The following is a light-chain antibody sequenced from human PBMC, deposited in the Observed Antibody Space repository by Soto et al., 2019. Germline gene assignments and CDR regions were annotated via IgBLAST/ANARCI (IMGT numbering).Light chain of an antibody. CDR1: SGDVGGYNY. V-gene: IGLV2-14*03. J-gene: IGLJ2*01. CDR2: DVT. Sequence: QSALTQPASVSGSPGQSITISCSGTSGDVGGYNYVSWYQHHPGKAPKLIIYDVTYRPSGVSDRFSGSKSGNMASLAISGLQDEDEAAYYCCSYTSGRPLVVFGGGTKLTVL. CDR3: CSYTSGRPLVV.